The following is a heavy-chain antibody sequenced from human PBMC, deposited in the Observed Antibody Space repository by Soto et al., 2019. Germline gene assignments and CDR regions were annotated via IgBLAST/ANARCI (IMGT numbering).Heavy chain of an antibody. CDR3: ARGGLGITMIVVPPRY. V-gene: IGHV3-30-3*01. CDR1: GFTFSSYA. J-gene: IGHJ4*02. Sequence: QVQLVESGGGVVQPGRSLRLSCAASGFTFSSYAMHWVRQAPGKGLEWVAVISYDGSNKYYADSVKGRFTISRDNSKNTLYLQMNSLRAEDTAVYYCARGGLGITMIVVPPRYWGQGTLVTVSS. D-gene: IGHD3-22*01. CDR2: ISYDGSNK.